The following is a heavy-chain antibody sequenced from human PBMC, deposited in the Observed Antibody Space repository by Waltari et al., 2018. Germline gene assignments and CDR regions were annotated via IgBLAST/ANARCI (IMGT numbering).Heavy chain of an antibody. CDR1: GGSFPNDY. V-gene: IGHV4-4*09. CDR2: LAVSGGT. CDR3: ARSWSAHYYYYIDV. J-gene: IGHJ6*03. D-gene: IGHD1-26*01. Sequence: QVTLQQSGPGLLKPSETLSLTCTVSGGSFPNDYWSWIRQPPGKGLEWIGYLAVSGGTKYNPSLQSRVTMSADTSENQISLTLTSVTAADTAVYYCARSWSAHYYYYIDVWGKGTTVTVSS.